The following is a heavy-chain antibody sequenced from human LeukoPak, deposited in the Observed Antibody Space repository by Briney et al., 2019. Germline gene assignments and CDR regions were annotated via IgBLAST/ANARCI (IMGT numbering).Heavy chain of an antibody. CDR2: INPNSGGT. D-gene: IGHD3-10*01. Sequence: ASVKVSCKASGYTFTGYYMHWVRLAPGQGLEWMGWINPNSGGTNYAQKFQGRVTMTRDTSISTAYMELSRLRSDDTAVYYCARARPMVRGVIPSVWFDPWGQGTLVTVSS. V-gene: IGHV1-2*02. CDR3: ARARPMVRGVIPSVWFDP. CDR1: GYTFTGYY. J-gene: IGHJ5*02.